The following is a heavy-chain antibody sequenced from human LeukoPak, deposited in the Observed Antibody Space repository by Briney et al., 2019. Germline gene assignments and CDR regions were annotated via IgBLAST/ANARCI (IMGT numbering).Heavy chain of an antibody. Sequence: GSSVKVSCKASGGTFSSYAISWVRQAPGQGLEWMGGIIPIFGTANYAQKFQGRVTITADESTSTAYMEPSSLRSEDTTVYYCARGRGGDYVFYYYYGMDVWGQGTTVTVSS. CDR2: IIPIFGTA. CDR1: GGTFSSYA. V-gene: IGHV1-69*01. D-gene: IGHD4-17*01. CDR3: ARGRGGDYVFYYYYGMDV. J-gene: IGHJ6*02.